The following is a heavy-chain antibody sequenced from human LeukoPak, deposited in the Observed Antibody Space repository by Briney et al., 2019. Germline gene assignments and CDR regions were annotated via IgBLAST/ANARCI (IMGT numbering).Heavy chain of an antibody. CDR3: ATSGSYYRFEY. J-gene: IGHJ4*02. CDR2: IYYSGST. D-gene: IGHD1-26*01. V-gene: IGHV4-59*01. Sequence: SETLSLTCTVSGGSISSYYWSWIRQPPGKGLEWIGYIYYSGSTNYNPSLKSRVTISVDTSKNQFSLKLSSVTAADTAVYYCATSGSYYRFEYWGQGTLVTVSS. CDR1: GGSISSYY.